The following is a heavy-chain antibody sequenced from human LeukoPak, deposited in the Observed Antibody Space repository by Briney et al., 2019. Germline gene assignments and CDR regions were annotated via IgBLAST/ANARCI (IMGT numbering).Heavy chain of an antibody. CDR1: GFTFSSYS. D-gene: IGHD5-18*01. Sequence: GGSLRLSCAASGFTFSSYSMNWVRQAPGKGLEWVSYISSSSSTIYYADSVKGRFTISRDNAKNSLYLQMNSLRAEDTAVYYCAKTAMVTPFDYWGQGTLVTVSS. V-gene: IGHV3-48*04. CDR3: AKTAMVTPFDY. CDR2: ISSSSSTI. J-gene: IGHJ4*02.